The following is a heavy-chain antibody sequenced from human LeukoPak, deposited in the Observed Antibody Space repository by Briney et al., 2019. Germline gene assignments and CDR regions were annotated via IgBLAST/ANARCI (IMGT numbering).Heavy chain of an antibody. D-gene: IGHD3-10*01. J-gene: IGHJ4*02. CDR1: VYTFTVYY. Sequence: ASVNVSCKASVYTFTVYYMHWVRQAPGQGREWMGWINPNSGGTNYAQKFQGRVTMTRETFISTAYMEVRRLRADDTAGCYCARGPYYYGSGSYYLGPNFDYWGQGTLVTVSS. CDR2: INPNSGGT. V-gene: IGHV1-2*02. CDR3: ARGPYYYGSGSYYLGPNFDY.